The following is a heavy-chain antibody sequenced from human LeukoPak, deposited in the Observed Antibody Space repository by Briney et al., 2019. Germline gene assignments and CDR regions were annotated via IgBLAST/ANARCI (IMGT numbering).Heavy chain of an antibody. CDR2: ISHSGST. Sequence: PSETLSLTCAVYGGSFSGYYWSWTRQPPGKGLEWIGEISHSGSTNYNPSLKSRVTISVDTSKNQFSLKLSSVTAADTAVYYCARRVTYYDYWGQGTLVTVSS. CDR1: GGSFSGYY. J-gene: IGHJ4*02. CDR3: ARRVTYYDY. V-gene: IGHV4-34*01. D-gene: IGHD3-10*01.